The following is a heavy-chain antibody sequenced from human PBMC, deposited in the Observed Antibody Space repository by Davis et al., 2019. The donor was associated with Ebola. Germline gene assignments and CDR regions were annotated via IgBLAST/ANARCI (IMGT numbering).Heavy chain of an antibody. CDR1: GYSFTTYW. CDR2: IFPGDSDT. D-gene: IGHD3-16*01. J-gene: IGHJ4*02. CDR3: ARRFNSYGYLVDY. V-gene: IGHV5-51*01. Sequence: KVSCKASGYSFTTYWIVWVRQMPGKGLECMGIIFPGDSDTRYSPSFQGQVTVSVDTSISTAYLQWSSLKASDTAMYYCARRFNSYGYLVDYWGQGTLVTVSS.